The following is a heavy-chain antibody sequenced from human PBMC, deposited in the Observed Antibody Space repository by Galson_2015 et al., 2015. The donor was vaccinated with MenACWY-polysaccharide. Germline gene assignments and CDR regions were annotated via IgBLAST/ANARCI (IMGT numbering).Heavy chain of an antibody. CDR3: AKDIFPICSGGSCPHGA. D-gene: IGHD2-15*01. CDR1: GFTFDDYA. V-gene: IGHV3-9*01. J-gene: IGHJ5*02. Sequence: SLRLSRAASGFTFDDYAMHWVRQAPGKGLEWVSGISWNSGSIGYADSVKGRFTISRDNAKNSLYLQMNSLRAEDTALYYCAKDIFPICSGGSCPHGAWGQGSLVTVSS. CDR2: ISWNSGSI.